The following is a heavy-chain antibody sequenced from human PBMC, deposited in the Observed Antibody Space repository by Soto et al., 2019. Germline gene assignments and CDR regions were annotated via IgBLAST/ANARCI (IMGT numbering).Heavy chain of an antibody. V-gene: IGHV1-69*06. D-gene: IGHD3-10*01. CDR3: ARGRRGSGSYTPPLDY. J-gene: IGHJ4*02. CDR1: GGTFSSYA. Sequence: QVQLVQSGAEVKKPGSLVKVSCKASGGTFSSYAISWVRQAPGQGLEWMGGIIPIFGTANYAQKFQGRVTITADKSTSTAYMELSSLRSEDTAVYYCARGRRGSGSYTPPLDYWGQGTLVTVSS. CDR2: IIPIFGTA.